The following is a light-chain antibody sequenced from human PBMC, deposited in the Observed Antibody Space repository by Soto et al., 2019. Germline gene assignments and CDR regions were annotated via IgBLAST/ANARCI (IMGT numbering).Light chain of an antibody. CDR1: QSVSSTF. CDR2: STS. CDR3: QLHSPSPSYT. J-gene: IGKJ2*01. Sequence: EIVLTQSPGTLSLSPGERATLSCRASQSVSSTFFAWYQQKPGLPPRLLIYSTSSRASGVPDRFSGSGSGTDFTLTISRVEPEDSAVYYCQLHSPSPSYTFGQGTKLAIK. V-gene: IGKV3-20*01.